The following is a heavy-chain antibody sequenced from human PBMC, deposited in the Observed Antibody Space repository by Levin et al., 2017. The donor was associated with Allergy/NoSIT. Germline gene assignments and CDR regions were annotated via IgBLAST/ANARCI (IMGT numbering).Heavy chain of an antibody. CDR1: GFTFSSYA. J-gene: IGHJ5*02. V-gene: IGHV3-30-3*01. CDR3: ARESALGYCSGGSCSYGGGEYNWFDP. CDR2: ISYDGSNK. Sequence: GESLKISCAASGFTFSSYAMHWVRQAPGKGLEWVAVISYDGSNKYYADSVKGRFTISRDNSKNTLYLQMNSLRAEDTAVYYCARESALGYCSGGSCSYGGGEYNWFDPWGQGTLVTVSS. D-gene: IGHD2-15*01.